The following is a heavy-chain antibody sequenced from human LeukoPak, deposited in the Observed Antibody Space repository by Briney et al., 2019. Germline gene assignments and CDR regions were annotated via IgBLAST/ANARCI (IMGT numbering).Heavy chain of an antibody. D-gene: IGHD3-10*01. V-gene: IGHV4-34*01. CDR3: ARHTGRVVGSLWFGELDLSFDY. Sequence: PSETLSLTCTVSGGSISGYYWSWIRQPPGKGLEWIGEINHSGSTNYNPSLKSRVTISVDTSKNQFSLKLSSVTAADTAVYYCARHTGRVVGSLWFGELDLSFDYWGQGTLVTVSS. CDR2: INHSGST. CDR1: GGSISGYY. J-gene: IGHJ4*02.